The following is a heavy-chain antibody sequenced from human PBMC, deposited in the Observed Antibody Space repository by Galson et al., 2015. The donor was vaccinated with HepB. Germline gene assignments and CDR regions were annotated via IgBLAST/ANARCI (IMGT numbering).Heavy chain of an antibody. D-gene: IGHD3-22*01. CDR2: IYYSGST. CDR3: ASYYYYDSSGYSNYFDY. CDR1: GGSISSSSYY. Sequence: SETLSLTCTVSGGSISSSSYYWGWIRQPPGKGLEWIGSIYYSGSTYYNPSLKSRVTISVDTSKSQFSLKLSSVTAADTAVYYCASYYYYDSSGYSNYFDYWGQGTLVTVSS. V-gene: IGHV4-39*01. J-gene: IGHJ4*02.